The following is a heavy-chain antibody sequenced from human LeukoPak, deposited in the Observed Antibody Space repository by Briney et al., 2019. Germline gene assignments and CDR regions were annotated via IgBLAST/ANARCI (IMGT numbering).Heavy chain of an antibody. CDR2: IRQDGSEK. CDR1: GFTFSSYW. D-gene: IGHD3-10*01. CDR3: RFGSGRFSFDF. J-gene: IGHJ4*02. V-gene: IGHV3-7*02. Sequence: GGSLRLSCAASGFTFSSYWMNWVRQAPGKGLEWVANIRQDGSEKYYVDSVKGRFTISRDNAENSMYLQMNSLRVEDTAVYYCRFGSGRFSFDFWGQGTLVTVSS.